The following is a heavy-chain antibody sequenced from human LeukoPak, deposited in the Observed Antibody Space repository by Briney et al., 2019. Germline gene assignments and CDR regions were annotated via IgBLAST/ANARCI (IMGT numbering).Heavy chain of an antibody. J-gene: IGHJ4*02. CDR1: GGTFSSYA. Sequence: GSSVKVSCKASGGTFSSYAISWVRQAPGQGLEWMGRIIPIFGTANYAQKFQGRVTITTDESTSTAYMELSSLRSEDTAVYYCARDRASTAMAYFDYWGQGTLVTVSS. V-gene: IGHV1-69*05. CDR3: ARDRASTAMAYFDY. CDR2: IIPIFGTA. D-gene: IGHD5-18*01.